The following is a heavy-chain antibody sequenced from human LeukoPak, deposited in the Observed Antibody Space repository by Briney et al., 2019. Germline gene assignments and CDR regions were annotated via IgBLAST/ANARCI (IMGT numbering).Heavy chain of an antibody. D-gene: IGHD2-2*01. CDR1: GYTFTSYY. CDR3: ASLRTRTPSDY. Sequence: ASVKVSCKASGYTFTSYYMHWVRQAPGQGLEWMGIINPSGGSTSYAQKFQGRVTMTRDTSTSTVYMELSSLRAEDTAVYYCASLRTRTPSDYWGQGTLVTVSS. J-gene: IGHJ4*02. V-gene: IGHV1-46*01. CDR2: INPSGGST.